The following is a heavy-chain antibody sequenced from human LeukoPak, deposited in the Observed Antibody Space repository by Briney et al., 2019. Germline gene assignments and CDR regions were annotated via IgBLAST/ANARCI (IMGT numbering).Heavy chain of an antibody. CDR2: IYYSGST. Sequence: TSETLSLTCTVSGGSISSYYWSWIRQPPGKGLEWIGYIYYSGSTNYNPSLKSRVTISVDTSKNQFSLKLSSVTAADTAVYYCARDLAARDYGGLDYWGQGTLVTVSS. J-gene: IGHJ4*02. CDR3: ARDLAARDYGGLDY. CDR1: GGSISSYY. V-gene: IGHV4-59*01. D-gene: IGHD4-23*01.